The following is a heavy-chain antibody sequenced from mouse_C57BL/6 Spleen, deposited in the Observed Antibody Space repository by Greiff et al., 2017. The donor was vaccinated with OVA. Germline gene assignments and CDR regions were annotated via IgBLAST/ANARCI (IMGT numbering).Heavy chain of an antibody. V-gene: IGHV5-17*01. CDR3: AWIYYDYESYAMDY. CDR2: ISSGSSTI. Sequence: EVHLVESGGGLVKPGGSLKLSCAASGFTFSDYGMHWVRQAPEKGLEWVAYISSGSSTIYYADTVKGRFTISRDNAKNTLFLQMTSLRSEDTAMYYCAWIYYDYESYAMDYWGQGTSVTVSS. CDR1: GFTFSDYG. J-gene: IGHJ4*01. D-gene: IGHD2-4*01.